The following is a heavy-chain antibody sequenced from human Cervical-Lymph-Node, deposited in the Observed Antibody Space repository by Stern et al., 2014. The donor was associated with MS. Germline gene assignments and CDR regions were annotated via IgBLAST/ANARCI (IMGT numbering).Heavy chain of an antibody. CDR2: IYSECTT. Sequence: VQLVESGGGLIQPGGSLRLSCAASGFTVSTNYMHWVRQAPGQGLEWFTVIYSECTTHYADSVKGRFTMSRDTSKNALFLQMNSLRTDDTAVYYCARDGGTTGDFDYWGQGTLVTVSS. V-gene: IGHV3-53*01. CDR3: ARDGGTTGDFDY. CDR1: GFTVSTNY. J-gene: IGHJ4*02. D-gene: IGHD7-27*01.